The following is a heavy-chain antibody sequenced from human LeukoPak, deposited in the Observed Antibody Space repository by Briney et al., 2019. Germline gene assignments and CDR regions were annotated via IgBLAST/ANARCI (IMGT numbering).Heavy chain of an antibody. V-gene: IGHV1-2*02. CDR2: INPNSGGT. CDR3: AREGPSGSYGY. CDR1: GGTFSSYA. J-gene: IGHJ4*02. D-gene: IGHD1-26*01. Sequence: ASVKVSCKASGGTFSSYAISWVRQAPGQGLEWMGWINPNSGGTNYAQKFQGRVTMTRDTSISTAYMELSRLRSDDTAVYYCAREGPSGSYGYWGQGTLVTVSS.